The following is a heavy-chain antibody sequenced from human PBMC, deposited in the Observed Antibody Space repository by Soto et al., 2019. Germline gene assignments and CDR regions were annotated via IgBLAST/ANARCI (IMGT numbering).Heavy chain of an antibody. CDR3: ARDEPSEQWLPYYFDY. Sequence: GGSLRLSCAASGFTFSSYSMNWVRQAPGKGLEWVSYISSSSSTIYYADSVKGRFTISRDNAKNSLYLQMNSLRAEDTAVYYCARDEPSEQWLPYYFDYWGQGTLVTVSS. V-gene: IGHV3-48*01. D-gene: IGHD6-19*01. CDR1: GFTFSSYS. J-gene: IGHJ4*02. CDR2: ISSSSSTI.